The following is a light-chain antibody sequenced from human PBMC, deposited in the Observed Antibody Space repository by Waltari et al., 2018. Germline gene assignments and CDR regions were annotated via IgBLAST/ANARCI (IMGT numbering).Light chain of an antibody. CDR3: GTWDSSLSAWV. CDR2: ENN. Sequence: QSVLTQPPSVSAAPGQKVTISCSGSSSNIWNFYVAWYQHLPGTAPKLFIYENNKRPSGSPDRFSGSKSGTSATLGITGLQTGDEADYYCGTWDSSLSAWVFGGGTKLTVL. V-gene: IGLV1-51*02. J-gene: IGLJ3*02. CDR1: SSNIWNFY.